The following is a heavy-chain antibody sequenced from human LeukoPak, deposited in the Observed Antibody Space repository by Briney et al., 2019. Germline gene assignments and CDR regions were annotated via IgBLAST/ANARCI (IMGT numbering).Heavy chain of an antibody. CDR3: ASLAGSSGWFSAPNDY. V-gene: IGHV3-30-3*01. CDR1: GFTFSSYA. J-gene: IGHJ4*02. D-gene: IGHD6-19*01. CDR2: ISYDGTSK. Sequence: GGSLRLSCAASGFTFSSYALHWVRQAPGKGLEWVAVISYDGTSKYYADSVKGRFTISRDNSKNTLYLQMNSLRPEDTAVYYCASLAGSSGWFSAPNDYWGQGTLPTVSS.